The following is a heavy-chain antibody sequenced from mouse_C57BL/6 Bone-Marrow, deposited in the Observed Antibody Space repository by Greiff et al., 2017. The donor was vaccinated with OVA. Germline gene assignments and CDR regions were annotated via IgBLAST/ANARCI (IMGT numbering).Heavy chain of an antibody. CDR2: IFPSDSET. CDR3: ARDSTWYFDV. D-gene: IGHD2-5*01. V-gene: IGHV1-61*01. J-gene: IGHJ1*03. Sequence: QVQLQQPGAELVRPGSSVKLSCKASGYTFTSYWMDWVKQRPGQGLEWIGNIFPSDSETHYNQKFKDKATLTVAKSSSTAYMQLSSLTSEDSAVYYCARDSTWYFDVWGTGTTVTVSS. CDR1: GYTFTSYW.